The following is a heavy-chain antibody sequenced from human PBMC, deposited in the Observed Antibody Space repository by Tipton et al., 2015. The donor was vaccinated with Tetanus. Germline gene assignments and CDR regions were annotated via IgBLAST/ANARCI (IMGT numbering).Heavy chain of an antibody. CDR1: GDSVSGYY. D-gene: IGHD2-8*02. CDR3: AGVTAQRTELYFEH. J-gene: IGHJ1*01. V-gene: IGHV4-59*02. Sequence: LRLSCTVSGDSVSGYYWSWIRQPPGKGLEWVGYVYYTGDTNCNPSLKSRVTISMDRSENQISLKMASVTAADTAVYYCAGVTAQRTELYFEHWGQGTQVTVSS. CDR2: VYYTGDT.